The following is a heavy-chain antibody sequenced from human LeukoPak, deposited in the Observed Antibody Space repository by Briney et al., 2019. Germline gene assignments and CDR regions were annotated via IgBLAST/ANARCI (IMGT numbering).Heavy chain of an antibody. J-gene: IGHJ6*03. Sequence: PSETLSLTCSVSGGSITGYYWSWIRQPPGKGLEWIGYIYYSGSTNYNPSLKSRVTISVDTSKNQFSLNLSSVTAADTAVYYCARTLLYYNYMDVWGKGTTVTVSS. D-gene: IGHD2/OR15-2a*01. V-gene: IGHV4-59*01. CDR3: ARTLLYYNYMDV. CDR2: IYYSGST. CDR1: GGSITGYY.